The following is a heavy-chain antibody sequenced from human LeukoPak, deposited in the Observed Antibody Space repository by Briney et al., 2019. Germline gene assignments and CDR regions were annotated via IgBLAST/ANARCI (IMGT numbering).Heavy chain of an antibody. J-gene: IGHJ4*02. V-gene: IGHV3-23*01. D-gene: IGHD2-15*01. CDR3: AKGSGPLQYYFDY. CDR1: GFTFSSYW. Sequence: GGSLRLSCAASGFTFSSYWMHWVRQAPGKGLVWVSAISGSGGSTYYADSVKGRFTISRDNSKNTLYLQMNSLRAEDTAVYYCAKGSGPLQYYFDYWGQGTLVTVSS. CDR2: ISGSGGST.